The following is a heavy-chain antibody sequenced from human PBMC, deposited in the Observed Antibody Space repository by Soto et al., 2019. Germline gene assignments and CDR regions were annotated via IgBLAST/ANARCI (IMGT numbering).Heavy chain of an antibody. CDR1: GFIFSSFA. Sequence: PGGSLRLSCAASGFIFSSFAMSWVRQAPGKGLEWVSGISGSGATAYYADSVEGRFSISRDNSKNRLNMKMDSLRAEDTAVYYCAKARWSSTWDYFDSWGQGTLVTVSS. V-gene: IGHV3-23*01. D-gene: IGHD6-13*01. J-gene: IGHJ4*02. CDR2: ISGSGATA. CDR3: AKARWSSTWDYFDS.